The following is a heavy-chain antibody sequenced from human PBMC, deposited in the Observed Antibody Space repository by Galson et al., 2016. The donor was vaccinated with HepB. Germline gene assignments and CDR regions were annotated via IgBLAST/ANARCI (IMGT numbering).Heavy chain of an antibody. D-gene: IGHD1-1*01. CDR1: GASITNHY. J-gene: IGHJ5*02. CDR2: IYSGGTT. V-gene: IGHV4-59*11. Sequence: SETLSLTCTVSGASITNHYWSWIRQPPGKGLEWIGYIYSGGTTNYNPSLKSRVTMSVDTSKRQVSLNLSSATAAATAVYYCARVELETEGFWFDPWGQGALVTVSS. CDR3: ARVELETEGFWFDP.